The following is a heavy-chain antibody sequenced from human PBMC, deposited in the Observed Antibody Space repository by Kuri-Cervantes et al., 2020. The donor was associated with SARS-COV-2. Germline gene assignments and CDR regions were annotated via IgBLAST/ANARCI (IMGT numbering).Heavy chain of an antibody. Sequence: SCAASGFTFSSYGMHWVRQAPGKGLEWVAVIWYDGSNKYYADSVKGRFTISRDNSKNTLYLQMNSLRAEDTAVYYCAKGSYCSSTSCPYGMDVWGQGTTVTVSS. CDR1: GFTFSSYG. J-gene: IGHJ6*02. V-gene: IGHV3-33*06. CDR3: AKGSYCSSTSCPYGMDV. CDR2: IWYDGSNK. D-gene: IGHD2-2*01.